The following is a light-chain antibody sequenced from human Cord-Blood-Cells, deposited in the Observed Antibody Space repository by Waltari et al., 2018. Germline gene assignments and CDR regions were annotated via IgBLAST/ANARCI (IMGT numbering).Light chain of an antibody. CDR3: CSYAGSSTWV. CDR2: EGS. CDR1: SSDVGSYNL. Sequence: QSALTQPASVSGSPGQSITISCTGTSSDVGSYNLVSWYQQHPGKAPKLMIYEGSKRPSGVSNVFSGSKSGNTASLTISGLQAEDGADYYCCSYAGSSTWVFGGGTKLTVL. J-gene: IGLJ3*02. V-gene: IGLV2-23*01.